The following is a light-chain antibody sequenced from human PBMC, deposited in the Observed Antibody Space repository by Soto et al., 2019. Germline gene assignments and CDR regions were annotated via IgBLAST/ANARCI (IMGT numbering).Light chain of an antibody. Sequence: EIVLTQSPGTLSLSPGERATLSCGASQSVSSNYLAWYQQKPGQAPRPLMYGASSRATGIPDSFSGSGAGTDFTLTLSRLESEDFAVYYCQQYGSSPWTFGQGTKVEIK. J-gene: IGKJ1*01. CDR2: GAS. V-gene: IGKV3-20*01. CDR3: QQYGSSPWT. CDR1: QSVSSNY.